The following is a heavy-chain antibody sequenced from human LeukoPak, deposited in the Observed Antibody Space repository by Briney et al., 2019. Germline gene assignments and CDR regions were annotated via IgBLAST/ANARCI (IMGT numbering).Heavy chain of an antibody. J-gene: IGHJ4*02. CDR3: ARDRILTYGDTAHYFDY. Sequence: ASVKVSCKASGGTFSSYAISWVRQAPGQGLEWMGGIIPIFGTANYAQKFQGRVTITADESTSAAYMELSSLRSEDTAVYYCARDRILTYGDTAHYFDYWGQGTLVTVSS. D-gene: IGHD4-17*01. CDR1: GGTFSSYA. CDR2: IIPIFGTA. V-gene: IGHV1-69*13.